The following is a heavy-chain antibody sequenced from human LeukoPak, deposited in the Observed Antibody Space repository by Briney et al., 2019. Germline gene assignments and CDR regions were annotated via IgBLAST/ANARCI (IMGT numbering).Heavy chain of an antibody. CDR1: GYTFTGYY. J-gene: IGHJ4*02. CDR2: INPNSGGT. V-gene: IGHV1-2*02. D-gene: IGHD6-6*01. Sequence: ASVKVSCKASGYTFTGYYMHWVRQAPGQGLEWMGWINPNSGGTNYAQKFQGRVTMTRDTSISTAYMELNRLRSDDTAVYYCARGYGSSSDYFDYWGQGTLVTVSS. CDR3: ARGYGSSSDYFDY.